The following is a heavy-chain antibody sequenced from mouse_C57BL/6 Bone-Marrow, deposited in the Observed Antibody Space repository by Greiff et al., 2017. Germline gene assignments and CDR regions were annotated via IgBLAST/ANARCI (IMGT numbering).Heavy chain of an antibody. J-gene: IGHJ4*01. CDR2: IDPENGDT. CDR3: TTRYYGSSLYYYAMDY. CDR1: GFNIKDDY. V-gene: IGHV14-4*01. D-gene: IGHD1-1*01. Sequence: EVQRVESGAELVRPGASVKLSCTASGFNIKDDYMHWVKQRPEQGLEWIGWIDPENGDTEYASKFQGKATITADTSSNTAYLQLSSLTSEDTAVYYCTTRYYGSSLYYYAMDYWGQGTSVTVSS.